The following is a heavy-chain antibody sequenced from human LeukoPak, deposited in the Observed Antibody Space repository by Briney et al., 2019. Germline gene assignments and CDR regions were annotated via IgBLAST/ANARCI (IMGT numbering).Heavy chain of an antibody. J-gene: IGHJ4*02. D-gene: IGHD2-2*01. Sequence: ASVKVSCKASGYTFSSYGISWVRQAPGQGLEWLGWISADNGNTNYVQKFQGRVTMTTDTSTSTAYMELRSLRSDDTAVYYCARALYHTFDYWGQGTLVTVSS. CDR1: GYTFSSYG. CDR3: ARALYHTFDY. V-gene: IGHV1-18*01. CDR2: ISADNGNT.